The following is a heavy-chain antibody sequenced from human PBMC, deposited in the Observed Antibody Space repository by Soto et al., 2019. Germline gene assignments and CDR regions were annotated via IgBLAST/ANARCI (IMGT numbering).Heavy chain of an antibody. Sequence: QVQLVESGGGVAQPGRSLRLSCAASGFTFSTYDMHWVRQAPGKGLEWVAVISSDGSNEYYADSVKGRFTISRDNSKNTLYVQMNSLRAEDTAVYYCAKDLGDSSADDGADYWGQGTLVTVSS. V-gene: IGHV3-30*18. J-gene: IGHJ4*02. CDR1: GFTFSTYD. CDR3: AKDLGDSSADDGADY. D-gene: IGHD6-25*01. CDR2: ISSDGSNE.